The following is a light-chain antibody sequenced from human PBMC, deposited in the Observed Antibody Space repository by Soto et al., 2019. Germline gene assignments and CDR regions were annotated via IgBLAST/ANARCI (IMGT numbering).Light chain of an antibody. CDR3: SSFTSSTPRYV. V-gene: IGLV2-14*01. J-gene: IGLJ1*01. CDR2: EVS. CDR1: NSDVGGYNH. Sequence: QSALTQPASVSGSPGQSITISCTGTNSDVGGYNHVSWFQQHPGKAPKIMIYEVSNRPSGVSNRFSGSKSGNTASLTISGLQAEDEADYSCSSFTSSTPRYVFGTGTKVTVL.